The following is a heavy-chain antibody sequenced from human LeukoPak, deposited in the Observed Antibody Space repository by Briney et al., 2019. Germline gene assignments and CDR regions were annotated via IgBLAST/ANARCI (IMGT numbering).Heavy chain of an antibody. J-gene: IGHJ4*02. CDR2: IRSTANGYAT. Sequence: GGSLRLSCAASGFTFSGSALHWVRQASGKGLEWVGRIRSTANGYATAYAASVKGRFTISRDDSKNTAYLQMDSLKTEDMAVYYCTGNYYGSGSYADFDYWGQRTLVTVSS. D-gene: IGHD3-10*01. CDR1: GFTFSGSA. CDR3: TGNYYGSGSYADFDY. V-gene: IGHV3-73*01.